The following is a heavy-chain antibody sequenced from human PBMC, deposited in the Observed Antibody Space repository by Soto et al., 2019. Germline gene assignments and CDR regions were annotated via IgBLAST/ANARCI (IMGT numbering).Heavy chain of an antibody. J-gene: IGHJ4*02. Sequence: QVHLVESGGGVVQPGGSLRLSCAASGFTFSSYGMHWARQAPGKGLEWVAGIWYDGGNKNYADSVKGRFTISRDNSKKTQYLQMNSLRVEDTAVYYCARDPEYWGQGTLVTVSS. V-gene: IGHV3-33*01. CDR2: IWYDGGNK. CDR1: GFTFSSYG. CDR3: ARDPEY.